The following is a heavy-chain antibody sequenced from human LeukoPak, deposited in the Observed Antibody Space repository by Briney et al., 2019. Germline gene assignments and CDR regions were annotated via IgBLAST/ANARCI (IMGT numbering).Heavy chain of an antibody. CDR1: GGTFSSYG. J-gene: IGHJ4*02. Sequence: ASVKVSCKASGGTFSSYGINWVRRAPGQGLEWMGIINPSGGSTSYAQKFQGRVTMTRDMSTSTVYMELSSLRSEDTAVYYCARSIAAAGYWGQGTLVTVSS. CDR3: ARSIAAAGY. CDR2: INPSGGST. V-gene: IGHV1-46*01. D-gene: IGHD6-13*01.